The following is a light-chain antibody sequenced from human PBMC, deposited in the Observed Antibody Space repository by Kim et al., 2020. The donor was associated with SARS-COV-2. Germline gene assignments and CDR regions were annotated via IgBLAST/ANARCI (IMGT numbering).Light chain of an antibody. V-gene: IGLV9-49*01. CDR1: SGYSNYM. J-gene: IGLJ1*01. CDR2: VGPGGIVG. CDR3: GADHANGNNFVYI. Sequence: QAVVTQPPSPSASLGASVTLTCTLSSGYSNYMVDWFQHRPGKGPRFVMRVGPGGIVGSKGDGIPDRFSVLGSGLNRYLTIKNIQEEDEGDYHCGADHANGNNFVYIFGGGTKVTVL.